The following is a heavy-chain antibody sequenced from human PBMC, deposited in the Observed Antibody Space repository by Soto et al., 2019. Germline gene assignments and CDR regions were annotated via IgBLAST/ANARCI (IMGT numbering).Heavy chain of an antibody. CDR3: ARDIREVNYGGNTYYYYGMDV. J-gene: IGHJ6*02. V-gene: IGHV3-30-3*01. D-gene: IGHD4-17*01. CDR1: GFTFSSYA. CDR2: ISYDGSNK. Sequence: PGGSLRLSCAASGFTFSSYAMHWVRQAPGKGLEWVAVISYDGSNKYYADSVKGRFTISRDNSKNTLYLQMNSLRAEDTAVYYCARDIREVNYGGNTYYYYGMDVWGQGTTVTAP.